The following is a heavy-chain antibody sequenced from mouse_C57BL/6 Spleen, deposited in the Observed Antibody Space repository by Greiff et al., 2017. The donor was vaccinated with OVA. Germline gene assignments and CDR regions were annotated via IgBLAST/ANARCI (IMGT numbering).Heavy chain of an antibody. J-gene: IGHJ2*01. CDR3: ARRGETGTSGY. V-gene: IGHV1-61*01. CDR2: IYPSDSET. D-gene: IGHD4-1*01. Sequence: VQLQQPGAELVRPGSSVKLSCKASGYTFTSYWMDWVKQRPGQGLEWIGNIYPSDSETRYNQKFKDKATLTVDKSSSTAYMQLSSLTSEDSAVYYCARRGETGTSGYWGQGTTLTVSS. CDR1: GYTFTSYW.